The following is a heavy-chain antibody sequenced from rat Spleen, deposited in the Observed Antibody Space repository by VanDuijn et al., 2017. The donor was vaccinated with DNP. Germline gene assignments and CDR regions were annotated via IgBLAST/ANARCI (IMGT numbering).Heavy chain of an antibody. CDR3: TTDYYDGSYYPFAY. J-gene: IGHJ3*01. V-gene: IGHV5-27*01. CDR1: FTFSHYY. CDR2: ISNGGGNT. D-gene: IGHD1-12*02. Sequence: FTFSHYYMAWVRQAPRKGLEWVASISNGGGNTYYRDSVKGRFTISRDNAKSTLYLQMDSLRSEDTATYYCTTDYYDGSYYPFAYWGQGTLVTVSS.